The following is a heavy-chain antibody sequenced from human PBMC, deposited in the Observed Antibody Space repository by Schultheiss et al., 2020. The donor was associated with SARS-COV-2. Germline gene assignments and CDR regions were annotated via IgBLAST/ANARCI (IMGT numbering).Heavy chain of an antibody. CDR3: AGGGRGWVKDAFDI. J-gene: IGHJ3*02. D-gene: IGHD6-19*01. CDR2: IYHSGST. V-gene: IGHV4-39*07. CDR1: GGSISSGGYY. Sequence: SQTLSLTCTVSGGSISSGGYYWGWIRQPPGKGLEWIGSIYHSGSTYYNPSLKSRVTISVDTSKNQFSLKLSSVTAADTAVYYCAGGGRGWVKDAFDIWGQGTMVTVSS.